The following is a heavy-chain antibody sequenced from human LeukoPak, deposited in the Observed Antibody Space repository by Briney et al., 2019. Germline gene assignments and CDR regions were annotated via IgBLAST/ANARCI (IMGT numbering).Heavy chain of an antibody. D-gene: IGHD6-13*01. CDR1: GYSISSSNW. V-gene: IGHV4-28*01. CDR2: IYYSGST. CDR3: ARYTTSWYTFDI. Sequence: SETLSLTCAVSGYSISSSNWWGWIPQPPGKGLEWIGYIYYSGSTYYQPSLKSRVTMSVDTSKNQFSLELSSVTAVDTAVYYCARYTTSWYTFDIWCQGTMVTVSS. J-gene: IGHJ3*02.